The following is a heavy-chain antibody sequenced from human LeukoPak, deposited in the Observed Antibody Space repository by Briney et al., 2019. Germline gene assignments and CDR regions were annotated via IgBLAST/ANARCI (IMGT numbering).Heavy chain of an antibody. D-gene: IGHD3-10*01. CDR2: IIPIFGTA. J-gene: IGHJ4*02. Sequence: SVKVSCKASGGTFSSYAISWVRQAPGQGLEWMGGIIPIFGTANYAQKSQGRVTITADESTSTAYMELSSLRSEDTAVYYCARVFYYGSGSRSTYYFDYWGQGTLVTVSS. CDR3: ARVFYYGSGSRSTYYFDY. V-gene: IGHV1-69*01. CDR1: GGTFSSYA.